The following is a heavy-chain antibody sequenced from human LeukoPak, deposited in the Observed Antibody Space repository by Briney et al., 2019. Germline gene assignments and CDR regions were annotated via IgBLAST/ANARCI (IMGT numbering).Heavy chain of an antibody. J-gene: IGHJ4*02. Sequence: PGGSLRLSCAASGFTLSGYSMNWVRQAPGKGLEWVSSISSSSNYIYYADSVKGRFTISRDNAKNSLYLQMNSLRAEDTAVYYCARDWHSYGYPPDYWGQGTLVTVSS. V-gene: IGHV3-21*01. CDR2: ISSSSNYI. CDR3: ARDWHSYGYPPDY. D-gene: IGHD5-18*01. CDR1: GFTLSGYS.